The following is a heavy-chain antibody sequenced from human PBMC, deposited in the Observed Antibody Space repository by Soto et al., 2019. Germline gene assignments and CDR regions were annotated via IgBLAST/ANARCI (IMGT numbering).Heavy chain of an antibody. CDR2: ISYDGSNK. CDR1: GFTFSSYA. Sequence: GGSLRLSCAASGFTFSSYAMHWVRQAPGKGLEWVAVISYDGSNKYYADSVKGRFTISRDNSKNTLYLQMNSLRAEDTAVYYCARDYYDSSGYYSFDYWGQGTLVTVSS. D-gene: IGHD3-22*01. CDR3: ARDYYDSSGYYSFDY. J-gene: IGHJ4*02. V-gene: IGHV3-30-3*01.